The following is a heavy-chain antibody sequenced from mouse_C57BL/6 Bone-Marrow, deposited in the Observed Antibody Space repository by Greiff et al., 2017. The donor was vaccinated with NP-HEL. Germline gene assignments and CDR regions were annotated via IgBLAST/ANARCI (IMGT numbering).Heavy chain of an antibody. CDR2: ISDGGSYT. J-gene: IGHJ4*01. CDR3: ARDGAVVATNYAMDY. CDR1: GFTFSSYA. Sequence: VKLMESGGGLVKPGGSLKLSCAASGFTFSSYAMSWVRQTPEKRLEWVATISDGGSYTYYPDNVKGRFTISRDNAKNNLYLQMSHLKSEDTAMYYCARDGAVVATNYAMDYWGQGTSVTVSS. D-gene: IGHD1-1*01. V-gene: IGHV5-4*01.